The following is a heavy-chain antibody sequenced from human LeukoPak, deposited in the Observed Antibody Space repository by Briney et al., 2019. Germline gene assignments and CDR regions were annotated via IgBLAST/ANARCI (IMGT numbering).Heavy chain of an antibody. J-gene: IGHJ4*02. Sequence: GDSLKISCEGSGYSFTSYWIAWVRQMPGKGLEWMGIIYPDDSDIRYSPSFEGQVTISADKSISTAYLQWSSLKASDTAMYYCARELGYYGSGSYYPHFDYWGQGTLVTVSS. CDR2: IYPDDSDI. V-gene: IGHV5-51*01. D-gene: IGHD3-10*01. CDR3: ARELGYYGSGSYYPHFDY. CDR1: GYSFTSYW.